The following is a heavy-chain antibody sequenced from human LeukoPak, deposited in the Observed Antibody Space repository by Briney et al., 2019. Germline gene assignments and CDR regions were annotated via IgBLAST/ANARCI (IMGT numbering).Heavy chain of an antibody. CDR1: GGSISSYY. V-gene: IGHV4-31*02. CDR2: IYDSGTT. Sequence: SETLSLTCTVSGGSISSYYWSWIRHHPREGLEWIGYIYDSGTTYYTPALQSRVTIPVDTSDNKFSLKLKSLTAADTAVYYCARGGARRGFDYWGQGTLVTVSS. J-gene: IGHJ4*02. D-gene: IGHD1-14*01. CDR3: ARGGARRGFDY.